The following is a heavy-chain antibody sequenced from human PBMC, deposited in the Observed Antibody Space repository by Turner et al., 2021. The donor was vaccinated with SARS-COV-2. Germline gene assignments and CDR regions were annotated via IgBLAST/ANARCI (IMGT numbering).Heavy chain of an antibody. D-gene: IGHD5-18*01. J-gene: IGHJ6*02. CDR1: GFTFCSFS. Sequence: EVQLVESGGGLVQPGGSLRLSCSASGFTFCSFSMNWVRQAPGKGLEWVSYISSSSSTIYYADSVKGRFTISRDNAKNSLYLQMNSLRDEDTAVYYCAGDQGEGDTPMVTYYYGMDVWGQGTTVTVSS. CDR3: AGDQGEGDTPMVTYYYGMDV. V-gene: IGHV3-48*02. CDR2: ISSSSSTI.